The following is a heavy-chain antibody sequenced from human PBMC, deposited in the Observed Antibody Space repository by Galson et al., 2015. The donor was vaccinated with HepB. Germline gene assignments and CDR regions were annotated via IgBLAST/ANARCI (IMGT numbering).Heavy chain of an antibody. CDR1: GFTFSSYG. CDR3: ARTPQLRSSYYYYYYMDV. D-gene: IGHD6-6*01. Sequence: SLRLSCAASGFTFSSYGMHWVRQAPGKGLEWVAVIWYDGSNKYYADSVKGRFTISRDNSKNTLYLQMNSLRAEDTAVYYCARTPQLRSSYYYYYYMDVWGKGTTVTVSS. CDR2: IWYDGSNK. V-gene: IGHV3-33*01. J-gene: IGHJ6*03.